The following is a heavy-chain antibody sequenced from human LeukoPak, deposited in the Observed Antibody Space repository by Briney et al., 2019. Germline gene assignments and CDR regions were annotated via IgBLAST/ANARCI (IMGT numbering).Heavy chain of an antibody. CDR1: GFTFSSYV. CDR3: ASSRGNYYDSRATIDY. J-gene: IGHJ4*02. D-gene: IGHD3-22*01. Sequence: GGSLRLSCEASGFTFSSYVMHWVRQAPGKGLEWVALMSSDGSKIYYADSVKGRFTISRDNSKNTLYLQMNSLRAEDTAVYYCASSRGNYYDSRATIDYWGQGTLVTVSS. CDR2: MSSDGSKI. V-gene: IGHV3-30*14.